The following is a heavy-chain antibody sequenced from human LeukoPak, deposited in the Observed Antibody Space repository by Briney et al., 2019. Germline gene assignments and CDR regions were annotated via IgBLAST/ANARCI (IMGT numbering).Heavy chain of an antibody. Sequence: GGSLRLSCAASGFTFSTYSMNWVREAPGKGLEWVSSITTSSTYISYADSVKGRFTISRDKAKNSLYLQMNSLRAEDTAVYYCAKGKYSSGWFDYWGQGTLVTVSS. J-gene: IGHJ4*02. CDR3: AKGKYSSGWFDY. D-gene: IGHD6-19*01. V-gene: IGHV3-21*01. CDR2: ITTSSTYI. CDR1: GFTFSTYS.